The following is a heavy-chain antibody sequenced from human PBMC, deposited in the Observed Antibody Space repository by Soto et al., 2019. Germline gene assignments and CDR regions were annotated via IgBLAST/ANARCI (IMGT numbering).Heavy chain of an antibody. CDR3: VRDGTKNLRDRFEP. Sequence: PSETLSLTCSVSGGSVNNKTYYWSWIRQPPGKRLEWIGYVYYSGTTSYNPSLKSRVTISIDMSKKQFSLTLRSVTAADTAIYYCVRDGTKNLRDRFEPWGRGILVTVSS. CDR2: VYYSGTT. D-gene: IGHD1-26*01. CDR1: GGSVNNKTYY. J-gene: IGHJ5*02. V-gene: IGHV4-61*01.